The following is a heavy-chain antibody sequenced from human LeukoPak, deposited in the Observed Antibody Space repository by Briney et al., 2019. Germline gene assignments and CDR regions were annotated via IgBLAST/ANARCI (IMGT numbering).Heavy chain of an antibody. CDR3: ASTVVSGPSDY. D-gene: IGHD4-23*01. Sequence: PGGSLRLSCAASGFTFSSYSMNWVRQAPGKGLEWVSSISSSSSYIYYADSVKGRFTISRDNAKNSLYLQMNSLRAEDTAVYYCASTVVSGPSDYWGQGTLVTVSS. CDR1: GFTFSSYS. V-gene: IGHV3-21*01. J-gene: IGHJ4*02. CDR2: ISSSSSYI.